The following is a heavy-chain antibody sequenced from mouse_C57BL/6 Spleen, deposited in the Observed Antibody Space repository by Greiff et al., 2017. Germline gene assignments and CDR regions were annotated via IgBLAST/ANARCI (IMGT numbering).Heavy chain of an antibody. Sequence: QVQLQQSGAELVRPGASVTLSCKASGYTFTDYEMHWVKQTPVHGLEWIGAIDPETGGTAYNQKFKGKAILTADKSSSTAYMELRSLTSEDSAVXYCTRQFITTVVDYFDYWGQGTTLTVSS. CDR2: IDPETGGT. J-gene: IGHJ2*01. V-gene: IGHV1-15*01. D-gene: IGHD1-1*01. CDR3: TRQFITTVVDYFDY. CDR1: GYTFTDYE.